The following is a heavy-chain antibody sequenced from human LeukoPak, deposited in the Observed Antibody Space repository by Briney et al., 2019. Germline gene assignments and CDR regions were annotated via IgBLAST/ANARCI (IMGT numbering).Heavy chain of an antibody. CDR2: FDPEDGET. J-gene: IGHJ6*02. CDR3: ATAALWFGASRAYYYYGMDV. D-gene: IGHD3-10*01. V-gene: IGHV1-24*01. Sequence: GASVKVSCKVSGYTLTKLSMHWVRQAPGKGLEWMGGFDPEDGETIYAQKFQGRVTMTEDTSTDTAYMELSSLRSEDTAVYYCATAALWFGASRAYYYYGMDVWGQGTTVTVPS. CDR1: GYTLTKLS.